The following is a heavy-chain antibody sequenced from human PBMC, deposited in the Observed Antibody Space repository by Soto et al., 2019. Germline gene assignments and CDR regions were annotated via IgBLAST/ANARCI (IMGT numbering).Heavy chain of an antibody. CDR1: GFTFSSYG. D-gene: IGHD3-3*01. CDR2: IWYDGSNK. Sequence: GGSLRLSCAASGFTFSSYGMHWVRQAPGKGLEWVAVIWYDGSNKYYADSVKGRFTISRDNSKNTLYLQMNSLRAEDTAVYYCARGYYDFWSGQTDSMDVWGQGTTVTVSS. V-gene: IGHV3-33*01. CDR3: ARGYYDFWSGQTDSMDV. J-gene: IGHJ6*02.